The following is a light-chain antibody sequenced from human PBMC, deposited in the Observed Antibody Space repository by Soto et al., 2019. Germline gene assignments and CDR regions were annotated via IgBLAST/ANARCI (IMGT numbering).Light chain of an antibody. CDR3: VSYGGSNNVI. J-gene: IGLJ2*01. CDR1: SSDVGGYNY. CDR2: EVN. Sequence: QSVLTQPPSVSGSPGQSVAISCTGTSSDVGGYNYVSWYQQHPGKAPKLMIFEVNKRPSGVPDRFSGSKSGNTASLTVSGLQAEDEADYHCVSYGGSNNVIFGGGTKLTVL. V-gene: IGLV2-8*01.